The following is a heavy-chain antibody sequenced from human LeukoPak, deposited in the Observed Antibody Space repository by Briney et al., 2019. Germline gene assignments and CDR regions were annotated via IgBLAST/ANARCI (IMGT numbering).Heavy chain of an antibody. Sequence: GESLKISCRGSGYTFSNYWIAWVRHMPGNGLEWMGIIYPGDSDTKYSPSFQGQVSISADKSINTAYLQWSSVKASDTAIYYRARLGTPYYYYYMDVWGKGTTVTVSS. V-gene: IGHV5-51*01. CDR1: GYTFSNYW. D-gene: IGHD1-1*01. CDR2: IYPGDSDT. J-gene: IGHJ6*03. CDR3: ARLGTPYYYYYMDV.